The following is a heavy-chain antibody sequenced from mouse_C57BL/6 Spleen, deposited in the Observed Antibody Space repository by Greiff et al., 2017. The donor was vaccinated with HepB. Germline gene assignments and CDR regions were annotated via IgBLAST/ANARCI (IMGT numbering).Heavy chain of an antibody. D-gene: IGHD1-1*01. V-gene: IGHV1-81*01. CDR3: AIYGSSLYYAMDD. J-gene: IGHJ4*01. CDR2: IYPRSGNT. Sequence: QVHVKQSGAELARPGASVKLSCKASGYTFTSYGISWVKQSTGQGLEWIGEIYPRSGNTYYNEKFKGKATLTADKSSSTAYMELRSLTSEDSAVYFCAIYGSSLYYAMDDWGQGTSVTVSS. CDR1: GYTFTSYG.